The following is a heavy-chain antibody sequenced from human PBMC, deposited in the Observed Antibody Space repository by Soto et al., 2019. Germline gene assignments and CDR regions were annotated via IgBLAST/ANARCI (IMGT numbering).Heavy chain of an antibody. J-gene: IGHJ4*02. D-gene: IGHD2-15*01. Sequence: QVQLVQSGAEVKKPGSSVKVSCKASGGTFSSYAISWVRQAPGQGLEWMGGIIPIFGTANYAQKFQGRVTITADESTSTAYRELSSLRSEETAVYYCAREGEGYCSGGSCYYFDYWGQGTLVTVSS. CDR3: AREGEGYCSGGSCYYFDY. CDR1: GGTFSSYA. V-gene: IGHV1-69*01. CDR2: IIPIFGTA.